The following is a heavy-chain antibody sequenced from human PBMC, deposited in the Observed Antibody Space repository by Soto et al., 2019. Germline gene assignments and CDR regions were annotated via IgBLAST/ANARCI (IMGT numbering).Heavy chain of an antibody. CDR3: ARGQGSDPFFDY. CDR2: INPDGAT. CDR1: GGSFSGYY. V-gene: IGHV4-34*01. D-gene: IGHD2-15*01. J-gene: IGHJ4*02. Sequence: SETLSLTCAVYGGSFSGYYWDWIRQPPGKGLEWIGEINPDGATNYTPSLRGRVTISIDTSRNQFSLKLSSVTAADTAVYYCARGQGSDPFFDYWGQGALVTVSS.